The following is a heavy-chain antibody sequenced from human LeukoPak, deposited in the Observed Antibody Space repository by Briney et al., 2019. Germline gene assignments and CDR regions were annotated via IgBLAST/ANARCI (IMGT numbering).Heavy chain of an antibody. V-gene: IGHV1-69*01. CDR3: ARDPGGLHYYYYGMDV. J-gene: IGHJ6*02. CDR1: GGTFISYA. Sequence: SVKVSCKASGGTFISYAISWVRQAPGQGLEWMGGIIPIFGTANYAQKFQGRVTITADESTSTAYMELSSLRSEDTAVYYCARDPGGLHYYYYGMDVWGQGTTVTVSS. CDR2: IIPIFGTA. D-gene: IGHD3-16*01.